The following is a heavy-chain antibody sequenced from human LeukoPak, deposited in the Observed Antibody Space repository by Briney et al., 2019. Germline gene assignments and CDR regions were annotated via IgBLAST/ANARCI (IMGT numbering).Heavy chain of an antibody. V-gene: IGHV5-51*01. Sequence: GESLKISCKGSGYSFTGYWIAWVRQMPGKGLEWMGIIYPGDSETRYSPSFRGQVTISADKSIRTAYLQWSSLKASDTAMYYCARSRSGHSYGGFDPWGQGTLVTVSS. CDR3: ARSRSGHSYGGFDP. J-gene: IGHJ5*02. CDR1: GYSFTGYW. D-gene: IGHD5-18*01. CDR2: IYPGDSET.